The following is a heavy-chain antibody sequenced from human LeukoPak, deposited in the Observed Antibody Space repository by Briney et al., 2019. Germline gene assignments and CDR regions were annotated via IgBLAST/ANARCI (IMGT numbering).Heavy chain of an antibody. J-gene: IGHJ6*02. D-gene: IGHD1-26*01. CDR3: ARDLKIVGNTGFYYYYGMDV. CDR1: GFTFNNYG. Sequence: GGSLRLSCAASGFTFNNYGIHWVRQAPGKGLEWVAVISFDGSNKNYADSVKGRFTISRDNSKNTLYLQMNSLRAEDTAVYYCARDLKIVGNTGFYYYYGMDVWGQGTTVTVSS. CDR2: ISFDGSNK. V-gene: IGHV3-30*03.